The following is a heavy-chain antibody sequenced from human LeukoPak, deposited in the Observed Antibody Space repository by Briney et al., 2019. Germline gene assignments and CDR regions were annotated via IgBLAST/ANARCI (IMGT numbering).Heavy chain of an antibody. CDR3: ARGSDIVATDGELDY. V-gene: IGHV3-30-3*01. CDR1: GFTFSSYA. J-gene: IGHJ4*02. CDR2: ISYDGSNK. D-gene: IGHD5-12*01. Sequence: PGGSLRLSCAASGFTFSSYAMHWVRQAPGKELEWVAVISYDGSNKYYADSVKGRFTISRDNSKNTLYLQMNSLRAEDTAVYYCARGSDIVATDGELDYWGQGTLVTVSS.